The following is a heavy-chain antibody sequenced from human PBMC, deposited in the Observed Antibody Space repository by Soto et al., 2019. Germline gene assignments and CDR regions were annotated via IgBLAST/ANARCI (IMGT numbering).Heavy chain of an antibody. CDR3: ARQYAAAAGTYYYYYMDV. CDR1: GYSFTSYW. J-gene: IGHJ6*03. D-gene: IGHD6-13*01. Sequence: GESLKISCKGSGYSFTSYWIGWVRQMPGKGLEWMGIIYPGDSDTRYSPSFQGQVTISADKSISTAYLQWISLKASDTAMYYCARQYAAAAGTYYYYYMDVWGKGTTVTVSS. CDR2: IYPGDSDT. V-gene: IGHV5-51*01.